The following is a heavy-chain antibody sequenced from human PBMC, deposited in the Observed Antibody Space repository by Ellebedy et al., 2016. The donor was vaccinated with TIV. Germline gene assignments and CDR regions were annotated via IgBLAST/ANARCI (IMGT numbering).Heavy chain of an antibody. CDR1: GFIFSSYT. D-gene: IGHD2-21*02. J-gene: IGHJ6*02. Sequence: PGGSLRLSCEASGFIFSSYTMNWVRQAPGKGLEWVSYIDSSSSTIYYADSVRGRFTISRDNAKNSLYLQMNSLRAEDTAVYYCARDGDENCGGDCYYYYYGMDVWGQGTTVTVSS. CDR2: IDSSSSTI. V-gene: IGHV3-48*01. CDR3: ARDGDENCGGDCYYYYYGMDV.